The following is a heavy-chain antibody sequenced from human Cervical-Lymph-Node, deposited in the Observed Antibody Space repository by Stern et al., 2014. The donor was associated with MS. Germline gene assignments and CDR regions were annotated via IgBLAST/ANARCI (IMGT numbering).Heavy chain of an antibody. V-gene: IGHV5-51*03. D-gene: IGHD1-1*01. CDR2: IYPGDSET. J-gene: IGHJ4*02. CDR3: ARRGHGYMGIDY. CDR1: GYRFTNNW. Sequence: EMQLVESGAEVRKPGESLRISCEVSGYRFTNNWIGWVRQLPGKGLEWMGIIYPGDSETRYSPSFQGHVTILVDKSNTITYLQWSSLKASDTAIYYCARRGHGYMGIDYWGQGTLVTVSS.